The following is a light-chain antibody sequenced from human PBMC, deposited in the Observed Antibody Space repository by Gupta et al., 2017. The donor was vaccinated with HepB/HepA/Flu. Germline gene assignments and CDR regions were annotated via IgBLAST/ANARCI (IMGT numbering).Light chain of an antibody. Sequence: DIQMTQSPSSLSASVEDRVTITCQASQDISNYLNWYQQKPGKAPKLLIYDASNLETGVPSRFSGSGSGTDFTFTISSLQPEDIATYYCQQDDNLPITFGGGTKVEIK. J-gene: IGKJ4*01. CDR1: QDISNY. V-gene: IGKV1-33*01. CDR3: QQDDNLPIT. CDR2: DAS.